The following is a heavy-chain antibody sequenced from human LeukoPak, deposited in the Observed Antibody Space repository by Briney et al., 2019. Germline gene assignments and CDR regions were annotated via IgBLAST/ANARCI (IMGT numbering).Heavy chain of an antibody. CDR1: GFSFSSYT. Sequence: GGSLRLSCAASGFSFSSYTMTWVRQPPEKGLEWVSSISSSSSYIYFADSLKGRFTISRDNAKNSLYLQMNTLRDEDTAVYFCARDSGYAFDTWGQGTMVTVSS. CDR3: ARDSGYAFDT. J-gene: IGHJ3*02. D-gene: IGHD2-15*01. V-gene: IGHV3-21*01. CDR2: ISSSSSYI.